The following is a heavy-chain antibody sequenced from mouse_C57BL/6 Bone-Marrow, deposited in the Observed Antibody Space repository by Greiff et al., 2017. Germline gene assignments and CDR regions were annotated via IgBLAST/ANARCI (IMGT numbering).Heavy chain of an antibody. CDR2: IDPSDSYT. V-gene: IGHV1-59*01. CDR1: GYTFTSYW. CDR3: ARSFFDY. J-gene: IGHJ2*01. Sequence: QVQLKQPGAELVRPGTSVKLSCKASGYTFTSYWMHWVKQRPGQGLEWIGVIDPSDSYTNYNQKFKGKATLTVDTSSSTAYMQLSSLTSEDSAVYYCARSFFDYWGQGTTLTVSS.